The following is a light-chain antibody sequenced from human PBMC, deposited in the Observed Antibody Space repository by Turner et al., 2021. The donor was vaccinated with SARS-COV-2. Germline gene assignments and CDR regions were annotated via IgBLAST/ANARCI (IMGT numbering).Light chain of an antibody. V-gene: IGKV1-9*01. CDR2: DAS. Sequence: IQLTQSPAFLSASVGDRVTITCRASQGIYTYLAWYQQTPGRAPKLLIRDASSLQSGVPSRFSGSGSGTDFTLTISSLQPEDFATYYCQQVSTYPLTFGPGTKVDIK. CDR1: QGIYTY. CDR3: QQVSTYPLT. J-gene: IGKJ3*01.